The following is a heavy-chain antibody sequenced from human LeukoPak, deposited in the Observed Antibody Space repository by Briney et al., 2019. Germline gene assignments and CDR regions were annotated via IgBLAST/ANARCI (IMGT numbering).Heavy chain of an antibody. Sequence: SETLSLTCSVSGGSISSSSYYWGWIRQPPGQGLEWIGNVYYRGSTYYNPSLKSRVTISVDTSKNQFSLTLNAVTAADTAVYFCARDSGDYNYDYWGQGTLISVSS. CDR2: VYYRGST. CDR3: ARDSGDYNYDY. J-gene: IGHJ4*02. V-gene: IGHV4-39*02. CDR1: GGSISSSSYY. D-gene: IGHD5-24*01.